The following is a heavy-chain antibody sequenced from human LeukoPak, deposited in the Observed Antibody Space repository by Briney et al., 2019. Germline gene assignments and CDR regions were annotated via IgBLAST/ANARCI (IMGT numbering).Heavy chain of an antibody. CDR2: INHSGNT. V-gene: IGHV4-34*01. CDR1: GGSFSGYY. J-gene: IGHJ4*02. Sequence: PSETLSLTCAVYGGSFSGYYWNWIRQPPGKGLEWMGEINHSGNTNYNPSLKSRVTMSVDTSKNQFSLRLSSVTAADTAVYYCARDHNYDSSGYFLYYWGQGTLVTVSS. D-gene: IGHD3-22*01. CDR3: ARDHNYDSSGYFLYY.